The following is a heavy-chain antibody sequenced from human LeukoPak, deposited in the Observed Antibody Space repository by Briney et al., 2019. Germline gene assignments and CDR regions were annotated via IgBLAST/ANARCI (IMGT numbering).Heavy chain of an antibody. J-gene: IGHJ4*02. CDR3: AKGIIPVAGKRAYLDY. V-gene: IGHV3-9*01. CDR2: ISWRSGAK. Sequence: GTSLRLSCVASGFRFDDYAMHWVRQAPGKGLEWVSSISWRSGAKDYVDSVKGRFTISRDDARNSLYLQMNSLRVEDTAFYFCAKGIIPVAGKRAYLDYWGQGTLVAVSS. D-gene: IGHD6-19*01. CDR1: GFRFDDYA.